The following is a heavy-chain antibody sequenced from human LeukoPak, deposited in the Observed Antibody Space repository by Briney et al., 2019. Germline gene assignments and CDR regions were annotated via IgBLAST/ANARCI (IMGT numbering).Heavy chain of an antibody. J-gene: IGHJ4*02. D-gene: IGHD3-10*01. CDR3: ARRQNYYGSGSYFYFDY. Sequence: ASVKVACKAAGYTFTSYGISWVRQATGQGLEWMGWISAYNGNTNYAQKLQGRVTMTTDTSTSTAYMELRSLRSDDTAVYYCARRQNYYGSGSYFYFDYWGQGTLVTASS. CDR1: GYTFTSYG. V-gene: IGHV1-18*01. CDR2: ISAYNGNT.